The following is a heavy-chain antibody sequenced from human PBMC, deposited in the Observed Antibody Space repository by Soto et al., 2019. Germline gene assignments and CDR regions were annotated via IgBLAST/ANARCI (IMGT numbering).Heavy chain of an antibody. V-gene: IGHV4-39*01. J-gene: IGHJ6*03. CDR2: IFYSGST. CDR1: GVSISSRSDY. Sequence: QPQLQESGPGLVKPSETLSLTCTVSGVSISSRSDYWGWIRQPPGKGLEWIGSIFYSGSTYYNPSLESRVTISIDTSKNQFSLKLSSVTAADTAVYYCVRPVNFYYYYMDVWGKGTTVTVSS. CDR3: VRPVNFYYYYMDV.